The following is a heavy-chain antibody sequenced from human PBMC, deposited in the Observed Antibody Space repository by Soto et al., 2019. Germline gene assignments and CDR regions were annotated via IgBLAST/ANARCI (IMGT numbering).Heavy chain of an antibody. J-gene: IGHJ4*02. D-gene: IGHD2-15*01. CDR3: AREGTYCSGGSCYPHFDY. CDR2: ISDSGSST. Sequence: GGSLRLSCAASGFTFSTYAMNWVRQAPGEGLEWVSGISDSGSSTYYADSVKGRFTISRDNSKNTLYLQMNSLRAEDTAVYYCAREGTYCSGGSCYPHFDYWGQGTLVTVSS. V-gene: IGHV3-23*01. CDR1: GFTFSTYA.